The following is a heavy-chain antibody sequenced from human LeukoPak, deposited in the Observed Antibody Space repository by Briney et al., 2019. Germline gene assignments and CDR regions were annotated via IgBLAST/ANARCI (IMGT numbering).Heavy chain of an antibody. CDR3: ASRGSGYPSLGFDP. D-gene: IGHD5-12*01. CDR1: GGSFSGYY. Sequence: SETLSLTCAVYGGSFSGYYWSWIRQPPGKGLEWIGEINHSGSTNYNPSLKSRVTISVDTSKNQFSLKLSPVTAADTAVYYCASRGSGYPSLGFDPWGQGTLVTVSS. J-gene: IGHJ5*02. V-gene: IGHV4-34*01. CDR2: INHSGST.